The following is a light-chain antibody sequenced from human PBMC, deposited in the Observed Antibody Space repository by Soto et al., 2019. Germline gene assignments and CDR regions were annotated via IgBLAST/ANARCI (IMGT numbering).Light chain of an antibody. Sequence: DIVMTQSPATLSVSPGERATLSCRASQNVRSNLAWYQQKPGQAPRLLIYGASTRATGIPARFSASGSGTDFNLTISSLQSEDFAVYYCQQYNNWPRATFGGGTKVDI. J-gene: IGKJ4*01. CDR2: GAS. CDR1: QNVRSN. CDR3: QQYNNWPRAT. V-gene: IGKV3-15*01.